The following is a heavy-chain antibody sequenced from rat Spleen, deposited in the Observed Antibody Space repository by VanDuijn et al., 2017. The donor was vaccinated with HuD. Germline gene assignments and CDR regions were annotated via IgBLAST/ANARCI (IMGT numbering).Heavy chain of an antibody. J-gene: IGHJ2*01. CDR1: GFSLIGYS. V-gene: IGHV2-45*01. Sequence: QVQLMESGPGLVQPSETLSLTCTVSGFSLIGYSVHWVRQPPGKGLEWMGRMRFDGDTNYNSSLKSRLSISRDTSKNQLFLKIHSLQTDDTAIYYCARDRAYYFDYWGQGVMVTVSS. CDR3: ARDRAYYFDY. CDR2: MRFDGDT.